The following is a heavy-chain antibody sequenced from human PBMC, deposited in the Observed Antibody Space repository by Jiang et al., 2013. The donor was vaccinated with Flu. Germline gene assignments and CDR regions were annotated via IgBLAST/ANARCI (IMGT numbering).Heavy chain of an antibody. CDR2: SNHDGTT. CDR3: VRGGGYCGGGSCSTFPQ. J-gene: IGHJ4*02. V-gene: IGHV4-34*01. CDR1: GGPFSGYF. D-gene: IGHD2-15*01. Sequence: LLKPSETLSLTCAVYGGPFSGYFWNWIRQAPGKGPEWIGESNHDGTTNYNPSLKSRLIISVDTSKNQFFLNLTSVTAADTAIYYCVRGGGYCGGGSCSTFPQWGQGTLVTVSS.